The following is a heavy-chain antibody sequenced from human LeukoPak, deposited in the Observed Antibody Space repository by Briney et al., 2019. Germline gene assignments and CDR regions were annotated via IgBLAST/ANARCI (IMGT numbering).Heavy chain of an antibody. CDR2: INHSGST. CDR1: GGSFSGYY. Sequence: SETLSLTCAVYGGSFSGYYWSWIRQPPGKGLEWIGEINHSGSTNYNPSLKSRVTISVDTSKNQFSLKLSSVTAADTAVYYCARGPNLTMVRDLADYGMDVWGQGTTVTVSS. J-gene: IGHJ6*02. V-gene: IGHV4-34*01. D-gene: IGHD3-10*01. CDR3: ARGPNLTMVRDLADYGMDV.